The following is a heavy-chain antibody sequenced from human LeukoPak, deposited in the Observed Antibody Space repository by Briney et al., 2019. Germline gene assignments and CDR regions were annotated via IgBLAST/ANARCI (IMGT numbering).Heavy chain of an antibody. D-gene: IGHD3-10*01. CDR1: GFTFSSYE. V-gene: IGHV3-48*03. CDR3: ARDNLIPRFGELYYFDY. CDR2: ISSSGSTI. J-gene: IGHJ4*02. Sequence: GGSLRLSCAASGFTFSSYEMNWVRQAPGKGLEWVSYISSSGSTIYYADSVKGRFTISRDNAKNSLYLQMNSLRAEDTAVYYCARDNLIPRFGELYYFDYWGQGTLVTVSS.